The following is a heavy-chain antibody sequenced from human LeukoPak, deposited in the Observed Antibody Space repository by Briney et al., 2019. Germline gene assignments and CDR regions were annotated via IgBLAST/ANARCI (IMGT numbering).Heavy chain of an antibody. V-gene: IGHV1-2*02. CDR1: GYTFTGYY. CDR3: AREGRDSPDPSEITEYYGMDV. CDR2: INPNSGGT. D-gene: IGHD3-10*01. J-gene: IGHJ6*02. Sequence: VASVKVSCKASGYTFTGYYMHWVRQAPGQGLEWMGWINPNSGGTNYAQKFQGRVTMTRDTSISTAYMELSRLRSDDTAVYYCAREGRDSPDPSEITEYYGMDVWGQGTTVTVSS.